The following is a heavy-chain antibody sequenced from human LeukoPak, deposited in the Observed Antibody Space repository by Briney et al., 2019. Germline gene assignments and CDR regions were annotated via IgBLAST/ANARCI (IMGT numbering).Heavy chain of an antibody. Sequence: ASVKVSCKASGYTFTGYYMHWVRQAPGQGLEWMGWINPNSGGTNYAQEFQGRVTMTRDTSISTAYMELSRLRSDDTAVYYCARDPGAAAAGMDGFDYWGQGTLVTVSS. D-gene: IGHD6-13*01. CDR1: GYTFTGYY. J-gene: IGHJ4*02. CDR2: INPNSGGT. V-gene: IGHV1-2*02. CDR3: ARDPGAAAAGMDGFDY.